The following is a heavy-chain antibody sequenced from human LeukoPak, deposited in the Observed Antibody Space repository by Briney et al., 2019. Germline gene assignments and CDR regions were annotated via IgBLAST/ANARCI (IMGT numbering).Heavy chain of an antibody. D-gene: IGHD4-17*01. J-gene: IGHJ5*02. CDR1: GYTFTGYY. Sequence: VASVKVSCKASGYTFTGYYMHWVRQAPGQGLEWMGWINPNSGGTNYAQKFQGRVTMTRDTSISTAYMELSRPRSDDTAVYYCARDHDFGAHEGWFDPWGQGTLVTVSS. V-gene: IGHV1-2*02. CDR3: ARDHDFGAHEGWFDP. CDR2: INPNSGGT.